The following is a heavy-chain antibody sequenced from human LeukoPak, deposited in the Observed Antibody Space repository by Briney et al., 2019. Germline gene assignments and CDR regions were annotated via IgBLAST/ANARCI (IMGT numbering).Heavy chain of an antibody. CDR3: ARGRQLAATDY. Sequence: SEALSLTCAVYGGSFSGYHWSWIRQPPGKGLEWIGEINHSGSTNYNPSLKSRVTIPVDTSKNQFPLKLSSVTAADTAVYYCARGRQLAATDYWGQGTLVTVSS. CDR2: INHSGST. CDR1: GGSFSGYH. J-gene: IGHJ4*02. V-gene: IGHV4-34*01. D-gene: IGHD6-6*01.